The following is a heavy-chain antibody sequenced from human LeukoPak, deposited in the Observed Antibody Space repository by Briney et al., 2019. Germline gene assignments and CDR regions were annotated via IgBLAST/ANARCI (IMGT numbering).Heavy chain of an antibody. J-gene: IGHJ4*02. D-gene: IGHD6-6*01. CDR2: IYTGGTT. V-gene: IGHV3-66*01. CDR3: ARDSSSYYFDY. CDR1: GFTVTSNH. Sequence: GVSLRLSCAASGFTVTSNHMNWVRQAPGKGLEWVSIIYTGGTTHYADSLKDRFTIYRDDSKNPLYLQMNSLRAEDTAVYYCARDSSSYYFDYWGQGTLVTVSS.